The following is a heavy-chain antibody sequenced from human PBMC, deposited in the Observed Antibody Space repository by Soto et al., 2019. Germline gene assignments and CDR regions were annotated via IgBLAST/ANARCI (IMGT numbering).Heavy chain of an antibody. CDR3: AKPISISGVVIDAFDV. Sequence: QVQLVESGGGVVQPGRSLRLSCAASRFTFSYYGMHWVRQAPGKGLEWVAVISYEGSNKYYADPVKGRFTISRDNSKNTLYLEMNSLTAEDTAVYFCAKPISISGVVIDAFDVWGHRTMVTVSS. CDR1: RFTFSYYG. J-gene: IGHJ3*01. CDR2: ISYEGSNK. D-gene: IGHD3-3*01. V-gene: IGHV3-30*18.